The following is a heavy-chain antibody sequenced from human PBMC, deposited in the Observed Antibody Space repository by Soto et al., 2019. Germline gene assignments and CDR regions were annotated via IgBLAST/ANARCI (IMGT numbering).Heavy chain of an antibody. J-gene: IGHJ4*02. CDR1: GGSFSGYY. CDR2: INHSGST. CDR3: ARGRYNWNY. D-gene: IGHD1-20*01. V-gene: IGHV4-34*01. Sequence: TLSLTCAVYGGSFSGYYWSWIRQPPGKGLEWIGEINHSGSTNYNPSLKSRVTISVDTSKNQFSLKLSSATAADTAVYYCARGRYNWNYWGQGTLVPVSS.